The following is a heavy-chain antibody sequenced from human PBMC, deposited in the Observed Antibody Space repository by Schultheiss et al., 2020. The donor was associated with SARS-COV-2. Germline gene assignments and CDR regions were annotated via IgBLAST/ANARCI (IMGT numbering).Heavy chain of an antibody. D-gene: IGHD5-18*01. V-gene: IGHV4-30-2*01. J-gene: IGHJ5*02. Sequence: SETLSLTCAVSGGSISSGGYSWNWIRQPPGKGLEWIGYIYYSGSTYYNPSLKSRVTISADTSKNQFSLKLSSVTAADTAVYYCARLGIQLWSNWFDPWGQGTLVTVSA. CDR3: ARLGIQLWSNWFDP. CDR2: IYYSGST. CDR1: GGSISSGGYS.